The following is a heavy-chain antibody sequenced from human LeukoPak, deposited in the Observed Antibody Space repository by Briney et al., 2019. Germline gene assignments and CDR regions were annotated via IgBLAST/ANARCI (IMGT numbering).Heavy chain of an antibody. V-gene: IGHV4-4*07. CDR3: ARDPVVFGNNDAFDI. D-gene: IGHD1/OR15-1a*01. CDR1: GGSISSYY. CDR2: IYTSGST. Sequence: PSETLSLTRTVSGGSISSYYWSWIRQPAGKGLEWIGRIYTSGSTNYNPSLKSRVTMSVDTSKNQFSLKLSSVTAADTAVYYCARDPVVFGNNDAFDIWGQGTMVTVSS. J-gene: IGHJ3*02.